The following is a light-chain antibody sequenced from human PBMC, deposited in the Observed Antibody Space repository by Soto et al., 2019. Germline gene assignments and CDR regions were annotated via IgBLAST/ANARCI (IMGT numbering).Light chain of an antibody. Sequence: DIHLTQSPSFLSASVGDRVTITCRASQGIASSLAWYQQKAGKAPKLLIYAASTLESGVPSRFSGSGPGTEFTLTIRSLQPEDFAIYYCQQFNSYPLTCGGGTKVQIK. CDR3: QQFNSYPLT. CDR2: AAS. CDR1: QGIASS. J-gene: IGKJ4*01. V-gene: IGKV1-9*01.